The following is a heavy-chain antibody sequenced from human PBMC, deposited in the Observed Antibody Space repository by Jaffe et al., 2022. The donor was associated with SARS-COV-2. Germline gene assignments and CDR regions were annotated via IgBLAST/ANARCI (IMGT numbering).Heavy chain of an antibody. CDR3: AKYEDDHAGYSYGYPRAYYFDY. V-gene: IGHV3-23*01. D-gene: IGHD5-18*01. CDR1: GFTFSSYA. Sequence: EVQLLESGGGLVQPGGSLRLSCAASGFTFSSYAMSWVRQAPGKGLEWVSAISGSGGSTYYADSVKGRFTISRDNSKNTLYLQMNSLRAEDTAVYYCAKYEDDHAGYSYGYPRAYYFDYWGQGTLVTVSS. CDR2: ISGSGGST. J-gene: IGHJ4*02.